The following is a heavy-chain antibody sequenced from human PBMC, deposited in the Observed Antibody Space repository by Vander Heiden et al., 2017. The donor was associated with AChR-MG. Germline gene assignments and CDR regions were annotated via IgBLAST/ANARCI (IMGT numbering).Heavy chain of an antibody. CDR2: IYYSGST. D-gene: IGHD3-3*01. J-gene: IGHJ6*01. V-gene: IGHV4-31*03. Sequence: QVQLQESGPGLVKPSQTLSLTCTVSVGSFSSGGYYWRWIRQHPGKGLEWIGYIYYSGSTYYNPSLKSRVTISVDTSKNQFSLKLSSVTAADTAVYYCARDGRYYDFWSGPFGYYYYGMDVWGQGTTVTVSS. CDR1: VGSFSSGGYY. CDR3: ARDGRYYDFWSGPFGYYYYGMDV.